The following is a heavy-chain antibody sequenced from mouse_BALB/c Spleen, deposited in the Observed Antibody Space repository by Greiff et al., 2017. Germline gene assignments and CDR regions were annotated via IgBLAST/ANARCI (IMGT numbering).Heavy chain of an antibody. CDR3: ASYYYGSNSYWYFDV. Sequence: EVQLVESGPGLVKPSQSLSLTCTVTGYSITSDYAWNWIRQFPGNKLEWMGYISYSGSTSYNPSLKSRISITRDTSKNQFFLQLNSVTTEDTATYYCASYYYGSNSYWYFDVWGAGTTVTVSS. J-gene: IGHJ1*01. V-gene: IGHV3-2*02. D-gene: IGHD1-1*01. CDR2: ISYSGST. CDR1: GYSITSDYA.